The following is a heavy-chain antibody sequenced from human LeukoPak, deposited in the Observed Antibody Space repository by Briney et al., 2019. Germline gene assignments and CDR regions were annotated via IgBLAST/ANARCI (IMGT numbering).Heavy chain of an antibody. J-gene: IGHJ4*02. Sequence: GGSLRLSCAASGITVSTNYMSWVRQAPGKGLEWVSIIYSGGATFYADSVKGRFTISRENSKNTLWLQMNSLRAEDTAVYYCARLHYDVLAGPFDYWGQGTLVTVSS. CDR2: IYSGGAT. CDR3: ARLHYDVLAGPFDY. D-gene: IGHD3-9*01. V-gene: IGHV3-66*04. CDR1: GITVSTNY.